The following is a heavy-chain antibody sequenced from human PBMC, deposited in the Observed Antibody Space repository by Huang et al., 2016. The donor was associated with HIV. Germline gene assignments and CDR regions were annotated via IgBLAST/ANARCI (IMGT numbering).Heavy chain of an antibody. CDR1: GYIFSTYD. V-gene: IGHV1-3*01. CDR2: INAGNGNT. CDR3: ARGIAAGDY. J-gene: IGHJ4*02. Sequence: QVQLVQSGAEVKKPGASVKVSCKASGYIFSTYDTHWVRQAPGQRLGWMGRINAGNGNTKYSKRFQGRVTITRDTAANTAYVELSSLRSEDTGVYYCARGIAAGDYWGQGTLVTVSS. D-gene: IGHD6-25*01.